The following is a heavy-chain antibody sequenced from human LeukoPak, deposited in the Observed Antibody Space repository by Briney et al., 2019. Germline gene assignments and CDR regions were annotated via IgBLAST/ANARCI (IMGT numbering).Heavy chain of an antibody. Sequence: GGSLRLSCEASGFTFSTNAMSWVRQAPGKGLEWVSAISDSGDNTWYAGSVKGRFTISRDNAKNSLYLQMNSLRAEDTAVYYCAKDPASIVVVITLDYWGQGTLVTVSS. D-gene: IGHD3-22*01. J-gene: IGHJ4*02. CDR1: GFTFSTNA. V-gene: IGHV3-23*01. CDR3: AKDPASIVVVITLDY. CDR2: ISDSGDNT.